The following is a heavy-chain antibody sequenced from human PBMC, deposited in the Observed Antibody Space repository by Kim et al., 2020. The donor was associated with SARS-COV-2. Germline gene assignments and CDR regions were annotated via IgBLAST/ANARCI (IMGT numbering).Heavy chain of an antibody. D-gene: IGHD3-9*01. CDR1: GFTFDDYA. Sequence: GGSLRLSCAASGFTFDDYALHWVRQAPGKGLEWVSGISWNSGSRGYADSVKGRFTISRDNAKNSLYLQMNSLRAEDTALYYCAKDRDYDILTGGPNFDYWGQGTLVTVSS. CDR2: ISWNSGSR. CDR3: AKDRDYDILTGGPNFDY. V-gene: IGHV3-9*01. J-gene: IGHJ4*02.